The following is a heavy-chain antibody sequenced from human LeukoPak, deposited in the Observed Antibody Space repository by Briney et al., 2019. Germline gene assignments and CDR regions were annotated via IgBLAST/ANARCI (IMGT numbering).Heavy chain of an antibody. J-gene: IGHJ4*02. D-gene: IGHD1-1*01. CDR2: INSDGSST. Sequence: PGGSLRLSCAASGFTFSSYWMHWVRQAPGKGLVWVSRINSDGSSTSYADSVKGRFTISRDNAKNTLYLQMNSLRDEDTAVYYCARYHWVSRTDFDYWGQGTLVTVSS. CDR1: GFTFSSYW. CDR3: ARYHWVSRTDFDY. V-gene: IGHV3-74*01.